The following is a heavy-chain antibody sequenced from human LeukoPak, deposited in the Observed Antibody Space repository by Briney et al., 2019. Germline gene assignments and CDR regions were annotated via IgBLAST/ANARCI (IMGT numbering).Heavy chain of an antibody. CDR1: GFTFSSYW. CDR2: IKQDGSEK. J-gene: IGHJ4*02. D-gene: IGHD5-18*01. CDR3: GRDRGGYSYGGD. Sequence: GGSLRLSCAASGFTFSSYWMSWVRQAPGKGLEWVANIKQDGSEKYYVDSVKGRFTISRDNAKNSLYLQLNSLRAEDTAVYYCGRDRGGYSYGGDWGQGTLVTVSS. V-gene: IGHV3-7*01.